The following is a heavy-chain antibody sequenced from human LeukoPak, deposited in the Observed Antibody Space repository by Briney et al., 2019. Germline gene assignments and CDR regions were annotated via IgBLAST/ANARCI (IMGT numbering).Heavy chain of an antibody. CDR1: GYTFTSYG. J-gene: IGHJ3*02. CDR2: ISAYNGNT. V-gene: IGHV1-18*01. D-gene: IGHD1-26*01. CDR3: AREVKGIVGATMGAFDI. Sequence: GASVKVSCKASGYTFTSYGISWVRQAPGQGLEWMGWISAYNGNTNYAQKLQGRVTMTTDTSTSTAYIELRSLRSDDTAVYYCAREVKGIVGATMGAFDIWGQGTMVTVSS.